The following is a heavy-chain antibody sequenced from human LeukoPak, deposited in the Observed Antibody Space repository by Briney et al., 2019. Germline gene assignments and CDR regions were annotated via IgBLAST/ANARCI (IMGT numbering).Heavy chain of an antibody. D-gene: IGHD4-17*01. Sequence: SVKVSFKASGGTFSSYAISWVRQAPGQGLEWMGGIIPIFGTANYAQKFQGRDTITADESTSTAYMELSSLRSEDTAVYYCARAPNYGDYGWYFDLWGRGTLVTVSS. CDR1: GGTFSSYA. J-gene: IGHJ2*01. CDR2: IIPIFGTA. V-gene: IGHV1-69*13. CDR3: ARAPNYGDYGWYFDL.